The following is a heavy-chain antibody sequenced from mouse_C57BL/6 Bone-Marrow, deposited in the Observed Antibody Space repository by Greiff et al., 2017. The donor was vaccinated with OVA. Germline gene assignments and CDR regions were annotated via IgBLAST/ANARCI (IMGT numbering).Heavy chain of an antibody. V-gene: IGHV1-64*01. D-gene: IGHD3-3*01. CDR1: GYSFTSYW. CDR2: IHPNSGST. J-gene: IGHJ2*01. Sequence: QVQLQQPGPELVKPGASVKLSCKASGYSFTSYWMHWVKQRPGQGLEWIGVIHPNSGSTNYNEKFKSKATLTVDKSSSTAYMQLSSLTSEDSAVYYCARGGTEGVWGQGTALTVSA. CDR3: ARGGTEGV.